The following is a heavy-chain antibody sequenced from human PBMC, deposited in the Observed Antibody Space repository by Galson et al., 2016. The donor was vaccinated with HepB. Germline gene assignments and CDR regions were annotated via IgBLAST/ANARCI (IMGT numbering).Heavy chain of an antibody. CDR1: GFGFTNFA. D-gene: IGHD3-16*01. CDR2: ISYDGTDE. Sequence: SLRLSCAASGFGFTNFALHWVRQAPGKGLEWVAVISYDGTDEYYADSVKGRFTISRDDSQSTLFLQMNSLRPEDTAVYFCARGALLNTHLDHWGHGTLVTVSS. J-gene: IGHJ4*01. V-gene: IGHV3-30-3*01. CDR3: ARGALLNTHLDH.